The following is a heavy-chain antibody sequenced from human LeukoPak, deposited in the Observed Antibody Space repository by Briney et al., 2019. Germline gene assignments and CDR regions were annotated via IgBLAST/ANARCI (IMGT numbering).Heavy chain of an antibody. J-gene: IGHJ5*02. CDR2: IYTSGST. D-gene: IGHD6-13*01. V-gene: IGHV4-4*07. CDR1: GGSISSYY. CDR3: ARDLRWYSSSWYDKKNWFDP. Sequence: NSSETLSLTCTVSGGSISSYYWSWIRQPAGKGLEWIERIYTSGSTNYNPSLKSQVTMSVDTSKNQFSLKLSSVTAADTAVYYCARDLRWYSSSWYDKKNWFDPWGQGTLVTVSS.